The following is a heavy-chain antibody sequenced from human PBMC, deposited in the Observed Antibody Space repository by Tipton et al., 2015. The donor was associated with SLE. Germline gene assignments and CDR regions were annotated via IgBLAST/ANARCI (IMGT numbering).Heavy chain of an antibody. V-gene: IGHV3-21*01. CDR1: GLSFSPYN. J-gene: IGHJ6*02. CDR3: ARAPTISVAGTTDPFGMDV. Sequence: SLRLSCEASGLSFSPYNMHWVRQAPGKGLEWVSSISTSSNYIHYADSVRGRFTVSRDNARKSVYLQMRSLRVEDTGIYYCARAPTISVAGTTDPFGMDVWGPGTRVTVSS. CDR2: ISTSSNYI. D-gene: IGHD6-19*01.